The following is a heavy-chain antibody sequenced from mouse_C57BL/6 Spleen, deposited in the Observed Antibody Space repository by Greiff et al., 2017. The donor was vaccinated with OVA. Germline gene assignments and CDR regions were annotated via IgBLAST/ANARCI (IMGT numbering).Heavy chain of an antibody. CDR3: ARGTAQATFFAY. CDR1: GFTFTDYY. J-gene: IGHJ3*01. V-gene: IGHV7-3*01. CDR2: IRNKANGYTT. D-gene: IGHD3-2*02. Sequence: EVHLVESGGGLVQPGGSLSLSCAASGFTFTDYYMSWVRQPPGKALEWLGFIRNKANGYTTEYSASVKGRFTISRDNSQSILYLQMNALRAEDSATYYCARGTAQATFFAYWGQGTLVTVSA.